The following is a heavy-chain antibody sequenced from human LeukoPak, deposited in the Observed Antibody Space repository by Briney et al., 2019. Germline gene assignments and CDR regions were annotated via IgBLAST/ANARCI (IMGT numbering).Heavy chain of an antibody. Sequence: GGSLRLSCAASGFTFSSYAMSWVRQAPGKGLEWDSSISSTSAYIYYADSVKGRFTISRDNVDNVVYLQMNSLGAEDTAVYYCARVAVSGPTGWFDSWGQGTLVIVSS. J-gene: IGHJ5*01. CDR3: ARVAVSGPTGWFDS. D-gene: IGHD2-8*02. CDR1: GFTFSSYA. CDR2: ISSTSAYI. V-gene: IGHV3-21*01.